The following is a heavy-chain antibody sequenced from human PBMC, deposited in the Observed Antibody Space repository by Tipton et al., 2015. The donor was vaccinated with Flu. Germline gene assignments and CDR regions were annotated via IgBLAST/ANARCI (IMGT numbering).Heavy chain of an antibody. D-gene: IGHD3-3*01. CDR2: IYYSGST. CDR3: ARGLGGVLRFLEWLLSATAWFDP. CDR1: GGSSSGYY. V-gene: IGHV4-59*12. Sequence: TLSLTCAVYGGSSSGYYWSWIRQPPGKGLEWIGYIYYSGSTNYNPSLKSRVTISVDTSKNQFSLKLSSVTAADTAVYYCARGLGGVLRFLEWLLSATAWFDPWGQGTLVTVSS. J-gene: IGHJ5*02.